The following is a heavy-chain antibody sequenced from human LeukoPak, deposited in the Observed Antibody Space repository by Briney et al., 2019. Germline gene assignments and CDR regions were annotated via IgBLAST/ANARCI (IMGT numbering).Heavy chain of an antibody. J-gene: IGHJ4*02. V-gene: IGHV3-15*01. Sequence: GGSLRLSCEASGFTFNNAWMSWVRQAPGKGLEWVCRIRAETAGGTTDYGAPAKGRFTISTEDSKNTLYLQMNRPENEDTAVYVCSTGGGTNDYWGQGTLVTVSS. D-gene: IGHD2-15*01. CDR3: STGGGTNDY. CDR2: IRAETAGGTT. CDR1: GFTFNNAW.